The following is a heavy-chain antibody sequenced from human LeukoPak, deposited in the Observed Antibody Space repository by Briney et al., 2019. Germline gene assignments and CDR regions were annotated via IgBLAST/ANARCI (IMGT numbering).Heavy chain of an antibody. CDR2: IYPGDSDT. D-gene: IGHD6-13*01. CDR3: ARRSIAPGNDAFDI. CDR1: GFSFTIYW. J-gene: IGHJ3*02. V-gene: IGHV5-51*01. Sequence: GESLKISCKASGFSFTIYWIGWVRQMPGKGLEWMGIIYPGDSDTRYSPSFQGQVTFSADKSITTAYLQWSSLKASDTAMYYCARRSIAPGNDAFDIWGQGTMITVSS.